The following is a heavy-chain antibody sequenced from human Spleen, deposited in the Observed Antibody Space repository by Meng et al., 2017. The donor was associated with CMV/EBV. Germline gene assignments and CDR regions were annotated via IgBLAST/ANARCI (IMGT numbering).Heavy chain of an antibody. Sequence: KASGYTFTSYAMHWVRQAPGQRLEWMGWSNVGNGNTKYSQEFQGRVTITRDTSASTAYLELSSLRSDDMAVYYCARANSGYDPFDYWGQGTLVTVSS. CDR3: ARANSGYDPFDY. V-gene: IGHV1-3*02. J-gene: IGHJ4*02. CDR2: SNVGNGNT. D-gene: IGHD5-12*01. CDR1: GYTFTSYA.